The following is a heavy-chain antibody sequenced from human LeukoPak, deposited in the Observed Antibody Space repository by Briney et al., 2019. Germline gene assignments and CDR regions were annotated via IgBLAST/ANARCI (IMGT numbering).Heavy chain of an antibody. Sequence: GGSLRLSCAASAFTFSRDDMAWVRQPPGKRPEWISSICGNGGGTHYIDSVRGRFIISRDNSKNTVYLQMNSLRAEDTAIYYCAREDSSMVLSLDYWGQGTLVTVSS. J-gene: IGHJ4*02. V-gene: IGHV3-23*01. CDR2: ICGNGGGT. CDR1: AFTFSRDD. D-gene: IGHD5-18*01. CDR3: AREDSSMVLSLDY.